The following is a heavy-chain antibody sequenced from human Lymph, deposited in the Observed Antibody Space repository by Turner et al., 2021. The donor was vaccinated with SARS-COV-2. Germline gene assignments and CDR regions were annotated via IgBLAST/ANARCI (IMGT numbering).Heavy chain of an antibody. J-gene: IGHJ6*02. CDR2: ISAYNGYT. V-gene: IGHV1-18*04. CDR1: GYTFTSYG. D-gene: IGHD2-2*02. Sequence: QVQLVQSGAEVNKPGASVKVSCKAPGYTFTSYGISWVRQAPGQGLEWMGWISAYNGYTNYAQKLQGRVTMTTDTSTSTAYMELRSLRSDDTAVYYCAREGYCSTTSCYRGQYYYYGMDVWGQGTTVTVSS. CDR3: AREGYCSTTSCYRGQYYYYGMDV.